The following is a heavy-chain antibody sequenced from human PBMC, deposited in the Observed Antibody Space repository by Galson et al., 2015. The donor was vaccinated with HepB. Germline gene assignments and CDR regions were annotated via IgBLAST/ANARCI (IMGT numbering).Heavy chain of an antibody. CDR2: IVVGSGNT. J-gene: IGHJ3*02. D-gene: IGHD1-1*01. CDR3: AAERYNWNDLGAFDI. CDR1: GFTFTSSA. Sequence: SVKVSCKASGFTFTSSAVKWVRQARGQRLEWIGWIVVGSGNTNYAQKLQERVTITRDMSTSTAYMELSSLRSEDTAVYYCAAERYNWNDLGAFDIWGQGTMVTVSS. V-gene: IGHV1-58*01.